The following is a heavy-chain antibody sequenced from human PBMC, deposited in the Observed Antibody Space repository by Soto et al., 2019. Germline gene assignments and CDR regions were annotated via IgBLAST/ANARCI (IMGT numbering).Heavy chain of an antibody. Sequence: QVQLQESGPGLVKPSGTLSLTCAVSSGSISSSNWWSWVRQPPGKGLEWIGEVYHSGSTNYNPSLKSRVTISVDKSKNQFSLKLSSVTAADTAVYYCARHGIAVAGTGWFDPWGQGTLVTVSS. V-gene: IGHV4-4*02. CDR1: SGSISSSNW. CDR3: ARHGIAVAGTGWFDP. CDR2: VYHSGST. D-gene: IGHD6-19*01. J-gene: IGHJ5*02.